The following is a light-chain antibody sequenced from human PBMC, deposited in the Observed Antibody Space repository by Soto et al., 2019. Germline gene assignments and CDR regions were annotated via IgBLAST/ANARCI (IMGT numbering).Light chain of an antibody. J-gene: IGLJ2*01. CDR3: AAWDDRLNVVL. V-gene: IGLV1-44*01. CDR2: GNN. CDR1: SSNIGSHT. Sequence: QSVLTQPPSASGTPGQRVTISCSGSSSNIGSHTVNWYHQLPGTAPTVLNYGNNQRPSGVPDRFSGSKSGTSASLAISGPQSEDEGDYHCAAWDDRLNVVLSGGGTKLTVL.